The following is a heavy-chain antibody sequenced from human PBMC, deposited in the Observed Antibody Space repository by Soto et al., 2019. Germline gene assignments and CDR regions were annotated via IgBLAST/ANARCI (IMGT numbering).Heavy chain of an antibody. Sequence: GGSLRLSCAASGFTFSSYAMSWVRQAPGQGLEWVSGISGRGDSTYYADSVKGRFTISRDNSKNTLYLQMNTLRAEDAAVYYCAKGGYNRDLHWFDPWGQGTLVTVSS. CDR2: ISGRGDST. V-gene: IGHV3-23*01. D-gene: IGHD1-1*01. CDR1: GFTFSSYA. J-gene: IGHJ5*02. CDR3: AKGGYNRDLHWFDP.